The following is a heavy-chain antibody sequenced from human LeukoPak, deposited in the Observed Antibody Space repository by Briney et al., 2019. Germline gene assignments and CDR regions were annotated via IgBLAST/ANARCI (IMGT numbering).Heavy chain of an antibody. Sequence: PSETLSLTCIVSGYSISSNYYWGWIRQPPGKGLEWIGYIYYSGSTNYNPSLKSRVTISVDASKNQFSLKLSSVTAADTAVYYCARTGVLDYLYYFDYWGQGTLVTVSS. CDR2: IYYSGST. V-gene: IGHV4-59*08. J-gene: IGHJ4*02. D-gene: IGHD3-10*01. CDR3: ARTGVLDYLYYFDY. CDR1: GYSISSNYY.